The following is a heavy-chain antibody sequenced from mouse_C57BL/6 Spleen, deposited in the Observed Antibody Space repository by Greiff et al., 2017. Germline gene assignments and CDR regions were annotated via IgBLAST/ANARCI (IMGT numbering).Heavy chain of an antibody. Sequence: VQLKQSGAELVKPGASVKLSCTASGFNIKDYYMHWVKQRTEQGLEWIGRIDPEDGETKYAPNFQGKATITADTSSNTAYLQLSSLTSEDTAVYYCARRGYYGSSFTPFDYWGQGTTLTVSS. CDR3: ARRGYYGSSFTPFDY. CDR1: GFNIKDYY. D-gene: IGHD1-1*01. CDR2: IDPEDGET. V-gene: IGHV14-2*01. J-gene: IGHJ2*01.